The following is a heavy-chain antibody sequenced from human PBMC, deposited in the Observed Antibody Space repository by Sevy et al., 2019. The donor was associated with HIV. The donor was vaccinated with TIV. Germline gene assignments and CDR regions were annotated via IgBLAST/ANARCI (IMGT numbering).Heavy chain of an antibody. CDR3: ARNSIVVVVAANYGMDV. CDR1: GFTFSSYA. J-gene: IGHJ6*02. V-gene: IGHV3-30*04. Sequence: GGSLRLSCAASGFTFSSYAMHWVRQAPGKGLEWVAVISYDGSNKYYADSVKGRFTISRDNSKNTLYLQMNSLRAEDTAVYYCARNSIVVVVAANYGMDVWGQVTTVTVSS. CDR2: ISYDGSNK. D-gene: IGHD2-15*01.